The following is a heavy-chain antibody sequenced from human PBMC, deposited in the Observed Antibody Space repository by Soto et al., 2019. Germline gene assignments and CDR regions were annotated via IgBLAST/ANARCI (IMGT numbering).Heavy chain of an antibody. CDR1: GFTFSSYW. CDR2: IKQDGSEK. Sequence: EVQLVESGGGLVQPGGSLRLSCAASGFTFSSYWMSWVRQAPGKGLEWVANIKQDGSEKFYVDSVKGRFTASRGNAKNSLYLQMNSLRAEPTAVYYCATHHSSLDRHLLAFDIWGQGTVVTVSS. D-gene: IGHD2-2*03. J-gene: IGHJ3*02. V-gene: IGHV3-7*01. CDR3: ATHHSSLDRHLLAFDI.